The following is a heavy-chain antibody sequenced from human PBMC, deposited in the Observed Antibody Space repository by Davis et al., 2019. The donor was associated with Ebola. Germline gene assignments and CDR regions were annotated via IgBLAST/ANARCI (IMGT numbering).Heavy chain of an antibody. J-gene: IGHJ5*02. Sequence: GGSLRLSCKGSGYIFTTYWIGWVRQMPGKGLEWMGIIYPGDSDTRYSPSFQGQVTISADKSINTAYLQWSSLKASDSAIYYCARGINLGSSAWFDPWGQGTLVTVSS. D-gene: IGHD7-27*01. CDR2: IYPGDSDT. V-gene: IGHV5-51*01. CDR3: ARGINLGSSAWFDP. CDR1: GYIFTTYW.